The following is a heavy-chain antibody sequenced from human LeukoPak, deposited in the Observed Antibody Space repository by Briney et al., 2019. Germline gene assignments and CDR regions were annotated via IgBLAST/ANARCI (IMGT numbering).Heavy chain of an antibody. Sequence: PSETLSLTCAVYGGSFSGYYWSWIRQPPGKGLEWIGEINHSGSTNYNPSLKSRVTISVDTSKNQFSLKLSSVTAADTAVYYCARRGYSYGFDYWGQGTLVTVSS. V-gene: IGHV4-34*01. CDR1: GGSFSGYY. CDR2: INHSGST. CDR3: ARRGYSYGFDY. J-gene: IGHJ4*02. D-gene: IGHD5-18*01.